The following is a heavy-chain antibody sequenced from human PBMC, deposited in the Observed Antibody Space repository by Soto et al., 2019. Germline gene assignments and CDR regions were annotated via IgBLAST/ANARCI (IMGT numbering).Heavy chain of an antibody. CDR1: GGSISSYD. CDR3: ARAVAAAGAGWFDP. V-gene: IGHV4-59*01. J-gene: IGHJ5*02. CDR2: IYYSGST. Sequence: SETLSLTCTVSGGSISSYDWTWIRQPPGKGLEWIGYIYYSGSTNYTPPVKSRVTISVDTSRNQFSLKLSSVTAADTAVYYCARAVAAAGAGWFDPWGQGTLVAVS. D-gene: IGHD6-13*01.